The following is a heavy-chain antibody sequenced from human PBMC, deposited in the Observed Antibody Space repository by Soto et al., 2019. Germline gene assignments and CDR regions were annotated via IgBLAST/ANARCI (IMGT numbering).Heavy chain of an antibody. Sequence: PGGSLRLSCAASGFTFSSYGMHWVRQAPGKGLEWVAVISYDGSNKYYADSVKGRFTISRDNSKNTLYLQMNSLRAEDTAVYYWAKDGYYDFWSGYWADYYYMDVWGKGTTVTVSS. J-gene: IGHJ6*03. CDR2: ISYDGSNK. D-gene: IGHD3-3*01. CDR3: AKDGYYDFWSGYWADYYYMDV. CDR1: GFTFSSYG. V-gene: IGHV3-30*18.